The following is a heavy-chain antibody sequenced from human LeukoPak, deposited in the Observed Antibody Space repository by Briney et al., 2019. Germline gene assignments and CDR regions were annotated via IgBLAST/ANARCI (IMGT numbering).Heavy chain of an antibody. V-gene: IGHV3-23*01. J-gene: IGHJ4*02. CDR3: AKWGDYDVLTGYYVPDY. Sequence: GGSLRLSCAASGFTFSNYAMSWVRQAPGKGLEWVSAILGSGGSTYYADSVKGRFTVSRDSSRSTLYLQMKSLRAEDTALYYCAKWGDYDVLTGYYVPDYWGQGTRVTVSS. D-gene: IGHD3-9*01. CDR1: GFTFSNYA. CDR2: ILGSGGST.